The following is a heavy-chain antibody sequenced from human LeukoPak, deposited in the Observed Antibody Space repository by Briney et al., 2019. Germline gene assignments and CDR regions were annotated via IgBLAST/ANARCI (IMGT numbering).Heavy chain of an antibody. J-gene: IGHJ3*02. CDR3: ARGVGPDAFDI. D-gene: IGHD2-15*01. V-gene: IGHV3-66*01. CDR1: GFTVSSNY. Sequence: GGSPRLSCAASGFTVSSNYMSWVRQAPGKGLEWVSVIYSGGSTYYADSVKGRFTISRDNSKNTLYLQMNSLRAEDTAVYYCARGVGPDAFDIWGQGTMVTVSS. CDR2: IYSGGST.